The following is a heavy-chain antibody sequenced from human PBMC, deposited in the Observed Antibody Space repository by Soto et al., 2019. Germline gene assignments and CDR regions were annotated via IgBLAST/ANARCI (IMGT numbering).Heavy chain of an antibody. CDR2: IKQDGSGK. CDR1: GFTFSNYW. V-gene: IGHV3-7*01. D-gene: IGHD1-26*01. CDR3: ARRATTSAGYFDL. Sequence: GGSLRLSCAASGFTFSNYWMSWVRQAPGKGLEWVANIKQDGSGKNYKDSVKGRLTIPRDNAKNSLSLQMNSLRAEDTAVYYCARRATTSAGYFDLWGRGTLV. J-gene: IGHJ2*01.